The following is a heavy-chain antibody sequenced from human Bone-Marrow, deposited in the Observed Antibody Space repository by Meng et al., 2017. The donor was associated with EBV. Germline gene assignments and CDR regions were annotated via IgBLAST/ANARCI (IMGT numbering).Heavy chain of an antibody. J-gene: IGHJ5*02. V-gene: IGHV4-39*01. Sequence: LQVRASGPGPVKPSEPLSLTCTVSGDSISSFYYWGWIRQPPGRGREWIGSVHYTGSTYDSPSLKSRVTVSVDTSKNQFSLRLTSVTAADTAVYYCARPFPSWQSPRLDPFGAWGQGTLVTVSS. CDR2: VHYTGST. CDR1: GDSISSFYY. D-gene: IGHD6-19*01. CDR3: ARPFPSWQSPRLDPFGA.